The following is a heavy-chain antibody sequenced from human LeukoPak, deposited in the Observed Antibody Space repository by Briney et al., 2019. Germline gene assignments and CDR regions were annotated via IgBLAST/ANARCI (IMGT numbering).Heavy chain of an antibody. V-gene: IGHV3-7*04. CDR3: ARMGAPMTTMTKSNWFDP. CDR1: GFTFSSYW. D-gene: IGHD4-17*01. J-gene: IGHJ5*02. CDR2: IKEDGSEK. Sequence: GGSLRLSCAASGFTFSSYWMSWVRQAPGKGLEWVANIKEDGSEKYYVDSMKGRFTISRDNAKNSLFLQMNSLRAEDTAVYYCARMGAPMTTMTKSNWFDPWGQGTLVTVSS.